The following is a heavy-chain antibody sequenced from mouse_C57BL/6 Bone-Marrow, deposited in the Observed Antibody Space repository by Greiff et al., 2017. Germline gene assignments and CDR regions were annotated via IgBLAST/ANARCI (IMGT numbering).Heavy chain of an antibody. CDR2: IDPSDSYT. CDR1: GYTFTSYW. J-gene: IGHJ1*03. CDR3: ARRCYGSSPYWYFDV. Sequence: QVQLQQPGAELVMPGASVKLSCKASGYTFTSYWMHWVKPRPGQGLEWIGEIDPSDSYTNYNQKFKGKSTLTVDKSSSTAYMQLSSLTSEDSAVYYCARRCYGSSPYWYFDVWGTGTTVTVAS. D-gene: IGHD1-1*01. V-gene: IGHV1-69*01.